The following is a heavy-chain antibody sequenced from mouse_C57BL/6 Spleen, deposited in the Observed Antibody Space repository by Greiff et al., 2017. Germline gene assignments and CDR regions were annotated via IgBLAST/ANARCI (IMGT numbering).Heavy chain of an antibody. D-gene: IGHD1-1*01. CDR3: ARAGYGSSYYYAMDY. CDR2: INPSSGYT. Sequence: VKVVESGAELAQPGASVKLSCKASGYTFTSYWMHWVKHRPGEGLEWIGYINPSSGYTKYNQKIKCKATLTGDKSATTAYMQLSSLTYEDSAVYDCARAGYGSSYYYAMDYWGQGTSVTVSS. CDR1: GYTFTSYW. V-gene: IGHV1-7*01. J-gene: IGHJ4*01.